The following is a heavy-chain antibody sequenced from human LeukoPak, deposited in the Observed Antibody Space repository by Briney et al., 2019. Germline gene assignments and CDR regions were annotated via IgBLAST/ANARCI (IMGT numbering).Heavy chain of an antibody. CDR2: INPNSGGT. J-gene: IGHJ4*02. D-gene: IGHD5-12*01. CDR1: GYTFTGYY. Sequence: GASVKVSCKASGYTFTGYYMHWVRQAPGQGLEWMGWINPNSGGTNYAQKFQGRVTMTRDTSISTAYMELSGLRSDVTAVYYCARGVWWLRYFDYWGQGTLVTVSS. CDR3: ARGVWWLRYFDY. V-gene: IGHV1-2*02.